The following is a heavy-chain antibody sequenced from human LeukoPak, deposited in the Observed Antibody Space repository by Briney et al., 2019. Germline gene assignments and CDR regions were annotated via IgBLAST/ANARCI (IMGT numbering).Heavy chain of an antibody. CDR2: ISSNGGST. CDR3: ARQHSGYYDY. CDR1: GFTFSSYA. Sequence: GGSLRLSCAASGFTFSSYAMHWVRQASGKGLEYVSAISSNGGSTYYANSVKGRFTISRDNSENTLYLQMGSLRAEDMAVYYCARQHSGYYDYWGQGTLVTVSS. D-gene: IGHD3-22*01. V-gene: IGHV3-64*01. J-gene: IGHJ4*02.